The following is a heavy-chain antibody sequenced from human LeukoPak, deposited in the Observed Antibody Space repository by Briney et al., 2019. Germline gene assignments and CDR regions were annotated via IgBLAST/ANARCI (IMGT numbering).Heavy chain of an antibody. CDR1: GFTFSSYS. CDR2: ISSSSSYI. Sequence: GGSLRLSCAASGFTFSSYSMNWVRQAPGKGLEWVSSISSSSSYIYYADSVKGRFTISRDNAKNSLYLQMNSLRAEDTAVYYCARVNLFGVVNLDYWGQGTLVTVSS. D-gene: IGHD3-3*01. V-gene: IGHV3-21*01. CDR3: ARVNLFGVVNLDY. J-gene: IGHJ4*02.